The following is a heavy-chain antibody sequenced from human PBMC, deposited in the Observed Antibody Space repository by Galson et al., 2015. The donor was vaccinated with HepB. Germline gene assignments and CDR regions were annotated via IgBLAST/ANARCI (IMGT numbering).Heavy chain of an antibody. J-gene: IGHJ4*02. Sequence: SETLSLTCTVSGGSISSYYWSWIRQPPGKGLEWIGYIYYSGSTNYNPSLKSRVTISVDTSKNQFSLKLSSVTAADTAVYYCARAETRYSYGYADWGQGTLVTVSS. CDR1: GGSISSYY. V-gene: IGHV4-59*01. CDR3: ARAETRYSYGYAD. CDR2: IYYSGST. D-gene: IGHD5-18*01.